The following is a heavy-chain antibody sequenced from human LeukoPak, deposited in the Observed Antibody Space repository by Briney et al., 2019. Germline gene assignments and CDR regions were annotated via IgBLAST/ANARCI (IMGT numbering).Heavy chain of an antibody. V-gene: IGHV4-59*01. J-gene: IGHJ4*02. CDR1: GGSISSYY. CDR3: AGTRWIQLPYFDY. D-gene: IGHD5-18*01. CDR2: IYYSGST. Sequence: SETLSLTCTVSGGSISSYYWSWIRQPPGKGLEWIGYIYYSGSTNYNPSLKSRVTISVDTSKNQFSLKLSSVTAADTAVYYCAGTRWIQLPYFDYWGQGTLVTVSS.